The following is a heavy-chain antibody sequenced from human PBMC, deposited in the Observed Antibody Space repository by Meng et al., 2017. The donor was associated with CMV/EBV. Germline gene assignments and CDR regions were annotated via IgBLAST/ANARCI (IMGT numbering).Heavy chain of an antibody. V-gene: IGHV3-9*01. CDR2: ISWNSGSI. D-gene: IGHD3-3*01. CDR3: AKDHEFWSGYSYYFDY. J-gene: IGHJ4*02. CDR1: GFTFDDYA. Sequence: SLKISCAASGFTFDDYAMHWVRQAPGKGLEWVSGISWNSGSIGYADSVKGRFTISRDNAKNSLYLQMNSLRAEDTALYYCAKDHEFWSGYSYYFDYWGQGTLVTVSS.